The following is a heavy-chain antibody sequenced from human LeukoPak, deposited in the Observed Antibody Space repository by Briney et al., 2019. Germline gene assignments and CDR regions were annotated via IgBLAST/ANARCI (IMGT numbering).Heavy chain of an antibody. J-gene: IGHJ4*02. V-gene: IGHV4-39*01. CDR3: ARHNAGGMYYYDSSGYFDY. D-gene: IGHD3-22*01. Sequence: SETLSLTCTVSGGSISSSSYYWGWIRQPPGKGLEWIGSIYYSGSTYYNPSLKSRVTISEDTSKNQFSLKLSSVTAADTAVYYCARHNAGGMYYYDSSGYFDYWGQGTLATVSS. CDR1: GGSISSSSYY. CDR2: IYYSGST.